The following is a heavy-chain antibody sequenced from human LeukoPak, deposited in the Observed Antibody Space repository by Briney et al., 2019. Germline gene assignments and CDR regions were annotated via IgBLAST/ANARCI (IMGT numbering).Heavy chain of an antibody. D-gene: IGHD2-2*01. Sequence: GESLKISCKASGYTFTSFFIGWVRQMPGQGLEWMGIIYTGDSDTRYSPSFQGQVTMSADKSINTAYLQWSSLKASDTAMYYCARRQGCSSTSCPPDYWGQGTLVTVSS. CDR3: ARRQGCSSTSCPPDY. CDR1: GYTFTSFF. J-gene: IGHJ4*02. V-gene: IGHV5-51*01. CDR2: IYTGDSDT.